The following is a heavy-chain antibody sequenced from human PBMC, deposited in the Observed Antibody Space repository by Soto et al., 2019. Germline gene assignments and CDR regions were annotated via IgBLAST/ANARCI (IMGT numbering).Heavy chain of an antibody. CDR3: ARPRDGHKGKNYYGMDV. CDR1: GGTFSSYT. J-gene: IGHJ6*02. Sequence: ASVKVSCKASGGTFSSYTISWVRQMPGKGLEWMGIIYPGDSDTRYSPSFQGQVTISADKSISTAYLQWSSLKASDTAMYYCARPRDGHKGKNYYGMDVWGQGTTVTVSS. V-gene: IGHV5-51*01. CDR2: IYPGDSDT.